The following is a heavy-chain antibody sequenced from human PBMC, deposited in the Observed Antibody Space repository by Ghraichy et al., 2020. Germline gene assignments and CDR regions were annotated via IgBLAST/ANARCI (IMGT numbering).Heavy chain of an antibody. V-gene: IGHV4-59*01. D-gene: IGHD3-16*01. Sequence: GSLRLSCTVSGGSISSYYWSWIRQPPGKGLEWIGYIYYSGSTNYNPSLKSRVTISVDTSKNQFSLKLSSVTAADTAVYYCARDLGAGGYYYYGMDVWGQGTTVTVSS. CDR1: GGSISSYY. J-gene: IGHJ6*02. CDR2: IYYSGST. CDR3: ARDLGAGGYYYYGMDV.